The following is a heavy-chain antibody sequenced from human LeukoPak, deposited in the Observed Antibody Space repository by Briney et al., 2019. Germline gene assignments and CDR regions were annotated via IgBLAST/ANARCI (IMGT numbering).Heavy chain of an antibody. CDR1: GYTFSRYG. CDR3: ASGYDSGGYEPPTRMDY. J-gene: IGHJ4*02. D-gene: IGHD3-22*01. Sequence: ASVKVSCKASGYTFSRYGISWVRQAPGQGLEWMGWISAYNGNTNYAQKLQGRATMTTDTSTITAYMELRSLRSDDTAVYYCASGYDSGGYEPPTRMDYWGQGTLVTVSS. CDR2: ISAYNGNT. V-gene: IGHV1-18*01.